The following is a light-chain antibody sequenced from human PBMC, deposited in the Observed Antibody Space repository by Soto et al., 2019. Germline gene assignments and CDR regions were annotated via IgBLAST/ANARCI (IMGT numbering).Light chain of an antibody. CDR1: SSDVGGYDY. J-gene: IGLJ1*01. CDR3: SSYAGSYTWI. CDR2: DVT. V-gene: IGLV2-11*01. Sequence: QSVLTQPASMSGSPGQSITISCTGTSSDVGGYDYLSWYQQHPGKAPKLMIYDVTKRPSGVPDRFSGSKSGNTAALTISGLQAEDEAEYFCSSYAGSYTWIFGSGTKVTVL.